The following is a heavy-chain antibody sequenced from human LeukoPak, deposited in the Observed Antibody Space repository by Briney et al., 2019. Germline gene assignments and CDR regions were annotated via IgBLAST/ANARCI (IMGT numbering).Heavy chain of an antibody. V-gene: IGHV3-30*04. CDR2: ISYDGSNK. J-gene: IGHJ4*02. Sequence: GGSLRLSCAASGFTFSSYAMHWVRQAPGKGLEWVAVISYDGSNKYYADSVKGRFTISRDNSKNTLYLQMSSLRAEDTAVYYCARNEDSSGWYFDYWGQGTLVTVSS. CDR1: GFTFSSYA. D-gene: IGHD6-19*01. CDR3: ARNEDSSGWYFDY.